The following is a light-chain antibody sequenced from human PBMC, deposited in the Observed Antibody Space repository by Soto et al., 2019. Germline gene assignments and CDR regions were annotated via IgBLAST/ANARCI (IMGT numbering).Light chain of an antibody. V-gene: IGKV3-11*01. J-gene: IGKJ1*01. CDR2: DAS. Sequence: EIFLTQSPATLSLSPGERATLSCRAIQSVSSYLEWYQQKPGQAPRLLIYDASNRATVIPARFSGSGSGTEFTLTISSLQPDDFETYYCQQYNSYSRTFGQGTKVDIK. CDR3: QQYNSYSRT. CDR1: QSVSSY.